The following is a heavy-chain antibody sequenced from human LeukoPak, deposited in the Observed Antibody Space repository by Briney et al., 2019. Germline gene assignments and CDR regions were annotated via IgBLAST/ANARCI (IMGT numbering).Heavy chain of an antibody. CDR2: INYSGST. Sequence: SPSETLSLTCTVSGGSVSSSDYYWGWIRQPPGKGLEWIGSINYSGSTYYNPSLKNRVTISVDTSKNQFSLKLSSVTAADTAVYYCARSLSTTGLRWGQGTLVTVSS. CDR3: ARSLSTTGLR. J-gene: IGHJ4*02. V-gene: IGHV4-39*01. CDR1: GGSVSSSDYY. D-gene: IGHD1-1*01.